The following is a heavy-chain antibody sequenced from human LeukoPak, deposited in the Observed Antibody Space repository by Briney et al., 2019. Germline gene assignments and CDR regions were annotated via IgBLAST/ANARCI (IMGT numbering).Heavy chain of an antibody. Sequence: GGSLRLSCAASGFTFSSYEMKWVRQALGKGLEWVSYISSSASTRYYADSVKGRFTISRDNAKNSLYLQMNSLRAEDTVVYYCARGAMAGPFDYWGQGTLVIVSS. CDR1: GFTFSSYE. V-gene: IGHV3-48*03. CDR3: ARGAMAGPFDY. J-gene: IGHJ4*02. D-gene: IGHD5-18*01. CDR2: ISSSASTR.